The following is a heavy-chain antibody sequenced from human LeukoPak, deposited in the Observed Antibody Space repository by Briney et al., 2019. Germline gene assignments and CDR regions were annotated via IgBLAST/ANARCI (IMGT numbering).Heavy chain of an antibody. CDR1: RDSISNYY. V-gene: IGHV4-59*01. CDR3: ARVGEMATIRD. Sequence: SGTLSLTCTVSRDSISNYYWNWIRQPPGKGLEWIGYIYNSGSIHYNPSLKSRVSISVDTSKNQFSLNLGSVTAADTAVYYCARVGEMATIRDWGPGFLVTVSS. J-gene: IGHJ4*02. CDR2: IYNSGSI. D-gene: IGHD5-24*01.